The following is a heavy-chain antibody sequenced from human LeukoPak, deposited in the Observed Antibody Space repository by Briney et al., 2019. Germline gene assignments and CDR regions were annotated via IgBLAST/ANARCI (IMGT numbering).Heavy chain of an antibody. D-gene: IGHD4-17*01. V-gene: IGHV3-23*01. CDR2: ISGSGGST. CDR3: AKDPSGDYGDYFDY. Sequence: GGSLRISCAASGFTFSSYAMSWVHQAPGKRLKCVSAISGSGGSTYYADSVKGRFTISRDNSKNTLYLQMNSLRAEDTAVYYCAKDPSGDYGDYFDYWGQGTLVTVSS. J-gene: IGHJ4*02. CDR1: GFTFSSYA.